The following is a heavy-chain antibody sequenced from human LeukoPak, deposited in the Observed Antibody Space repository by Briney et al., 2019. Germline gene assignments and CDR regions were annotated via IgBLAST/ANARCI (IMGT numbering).Heavy chain of an antibody. J-gene: IGHJ6*02. D-gene: IGHD6-13*01. Sequence: ASVKVSCKASGGTFSSYAINWVRQATGQGLEWMGWMNPNSGNTGYAQKFQGRVTMTRNTSISTAYMELSSLRSEDTAVYYCARVWYGTYYYYYGMDVWGQGTTVTVSS. CDR3: ARVWYGTYYYYYGMDV. V-gene: IGHV1-8*02. CDR2: MNPNSGNT. CDR1: GGTFSSYA.